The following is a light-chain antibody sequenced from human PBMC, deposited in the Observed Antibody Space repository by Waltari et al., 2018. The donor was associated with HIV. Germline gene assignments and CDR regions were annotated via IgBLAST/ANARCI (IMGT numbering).Light chain of an antibody. J-gene: IGKJ2*01. V-gene: IGKV3-20*01. CDR1: QSVAGNY. CDR3: QQYTTSPYT. Sequence: DIVLTQSPGTVSLSPGERATLYCRASQSVAGNYIAWDHQVPGQAPRLLISGASRRATGIPARFSGSGSGTDFTLTISGLEPEDFGVYYCQQYTTSPYTFGQGTNLEI. CDR2: GAS.